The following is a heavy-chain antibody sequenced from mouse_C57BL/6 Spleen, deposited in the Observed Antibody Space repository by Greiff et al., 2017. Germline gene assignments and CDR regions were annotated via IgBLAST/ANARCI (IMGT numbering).Heavy chain of an antibody. D-gene: IGHD2-3*01. V-gene: IGHV1-80*01. CDR2: IYPGGGDT. CDR1: GYAFSSYW. CDR3: AREDDGYPFAY. J-gene: IGHJ3*01. Sequence: QVQLQQSGAELVKPGASVKLSCKASGYAFSSYWMTWVKQRPGKGLEWIGQIYPGGGDTNYNGKFKGKATLTADKSSSTYYMQRSSLTSEDAAVYFCAREDDGYPFAYWGQGTLVTVSA.